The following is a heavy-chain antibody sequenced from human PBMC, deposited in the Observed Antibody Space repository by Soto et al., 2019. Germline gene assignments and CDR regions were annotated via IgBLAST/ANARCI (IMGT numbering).Heavy chain of an antibody. CDR2: IIPIFGTA. D-gene: IGHD2-2*01. Sequence: SVKVSCTASGGTFSSYAISWVRQAPGQGLEWMGGIIPIFGTANYAQKFQGRVTITADKSTSTAYMELNSLRTEDTAVYYCAKVLVPATTRNYYYYYGMDVWGQGTTVTVSS. V-gene: IGHV1-69*06. CDR1: GGTFSSYA. CDR3: AKVLVPATTRNYYYYYGMDV. J-gene: IGHJ6*02.